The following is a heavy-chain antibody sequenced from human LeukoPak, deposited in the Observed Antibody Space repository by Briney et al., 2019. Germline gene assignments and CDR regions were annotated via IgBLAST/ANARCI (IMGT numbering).Heavy chain of an antibody. Sequence: GGSLRLSCAASGFTFSSYSMNWVRQAPGKGLEWVSSISSSSYIYYADSVKGRFTISRDNAKNSLYLQMNSPRAEDTAVYYCARDWVGATRILDYWGQGTLVTVSS. CDR1: GFTFSSYS. D-gene: IGHD1-26*01. CDR3: ARDWVGATRILDY. V-gene: IGHV3-21*01. CDR2: ISSSSYI. J-gene: IGHJ4*02.